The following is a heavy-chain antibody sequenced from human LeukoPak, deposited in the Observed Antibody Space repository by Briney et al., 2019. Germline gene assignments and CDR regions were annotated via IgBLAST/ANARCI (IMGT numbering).Heavy chain of an antibody. CDR2: INHSGST. V-gene: IGHV4-34*01. Sequence: SETLSLTCAVYGGSFSGYYWSWIRQPPGKGLEWIGEINHSGSTKYNPSLKSRVTISVDTSQNQVSLTLSSVTAADTAGYYCARIGDSDVSARFDYWGQGTLVTVSP. CDR3: ARIGDSDVSARFDY. CDR1: GGSFSGYY. J-gene: IGHJ4*02. D-gene: IGHD3-16*01.